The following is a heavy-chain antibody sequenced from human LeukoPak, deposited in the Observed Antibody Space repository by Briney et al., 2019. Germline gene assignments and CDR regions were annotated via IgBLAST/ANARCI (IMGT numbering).Heavy chain of an antibody. D-gene: IGHD6-19*01. CDR3: ARGNGSGWYLDY. CDR1: GFTFSSYG. J-gene: IGHJ4*02. Sequence: PGGSLRLSCAASGFTFSSYGMHWVRQAPGKGLEWVAVIWYDGSNKYYADSVKGRFTISRDNSKNTLYLQMNSLRAEVTAVYYCARGNGSGWYLDYWGQGTLVTVSS. V-gene: IGHV3-33*01. CDR2: IWYDGSNK.